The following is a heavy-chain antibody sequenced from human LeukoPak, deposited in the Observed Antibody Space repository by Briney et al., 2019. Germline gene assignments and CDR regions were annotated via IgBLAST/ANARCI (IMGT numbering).Heavy chain of an antibody. D-gene: IGHD1-14*01. CDR1: GFIFSSHW. CDR2: INDEGTNI. Sequence: GGSLRLSCASSGFIFSSHWMHWVRQAPEQGLEWVSCINDEGTNINNADSEKRRLTVSRDNARSRLFLQMISLSDDDTGVYYCASEEPLDYWGQGTLVTVSS. J-gene: IGHJ4*02. CDR3: ASEEPLDY. V-gene: IGHV3-74*01.